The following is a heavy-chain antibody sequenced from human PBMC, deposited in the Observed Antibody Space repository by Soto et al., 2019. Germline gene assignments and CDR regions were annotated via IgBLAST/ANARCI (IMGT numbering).Heavy chain of an antibody. D-gene: IGHD2-15*01. CDR2: INAGNGNT. J-gene: IGHJ6*02. V-gene: IGHV1-3*01. CDR1: GYTFTSYA. Sequence: QVQLVQSGAEVKKPGASVKVSCKASGYTFTSYAMHWVRQAPGQRLEWMGWINAGNGNTKYSQKFRGRVTITRDTSASTAYMELSSLRSEDTAVYYCAHRYCSGGSCYEDYYYGMDVWGQGTTVTVSS. CDR3: AHRYCSGGSCYEDYYYGMDV.